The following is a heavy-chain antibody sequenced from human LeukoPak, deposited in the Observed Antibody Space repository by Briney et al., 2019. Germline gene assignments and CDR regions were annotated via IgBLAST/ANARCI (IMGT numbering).Heavy chain of an antibody. Sequence: SEILSLTCTVSGGSVSSYYWSWIRQPPGKRLEWIGYIFNTGNTNYNPSLASRVTMSVDTSRAQFFLRLSPVTAADTAIYYCASRPADTTWYGVFDYWSQRTLVTVSS. CDR3: ASRPADTTWYGVFDY. CDR1: GGSVSSYY. D-gene: IGHD3-10*01. J-gene: IGHJ4*02. V-gene: IGHV4-59*02. CDR2: IFNTGNT.